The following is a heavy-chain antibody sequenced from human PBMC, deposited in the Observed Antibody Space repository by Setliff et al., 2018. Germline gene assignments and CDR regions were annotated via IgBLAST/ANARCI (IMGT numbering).Heavy chain of an antibody. CDR1: GGSFSGYH. J-gene: IGHJ6*03. V-gene: IGHV4-34*01. D-gene: IGHD3-22*01. CDR3: ARAMYSAGYYGGGYSYYYMDV. CDR2: ISHSGDP. Sequence: PSETLSLTCAVYGGSFSGYHWSWIRQPPGKGLEWIGEISHSGDPNYNPSLKSRVTISLDSSKTQFSLKLSSVTAADTAVYYCARAMYSAGYYGGGYSYYYMDVWGKGTTVTVSS.